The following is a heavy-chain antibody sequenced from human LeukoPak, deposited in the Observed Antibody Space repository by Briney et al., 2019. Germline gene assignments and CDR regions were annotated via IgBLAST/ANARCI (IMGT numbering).Heavy chain of an antibody. CDR3: ARGDSYYLSPDH. D-gene: IGHD3-22*01. CDR1: GFTFSSYA. J-gene: IGHJ4*02. CDR2: ISYDGSNK. Sequence: GGSLRLSCAASGFTFSSYAMHWVRQAPGKGLEWVAVISYDGSNKYYADSVKGRFTISRDNSKNTLYLQMNSLRADDTAVYYCARGDSYYLSPDHWGQGTLVTVSS. V-gene: IGHV3-30*04.